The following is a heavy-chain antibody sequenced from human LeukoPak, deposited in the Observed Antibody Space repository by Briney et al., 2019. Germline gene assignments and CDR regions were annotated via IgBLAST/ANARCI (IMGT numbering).Heavy chain of an antibody. J-gene: IGHJ5*02. CDR2: IKSKTDGGTT. D-gene: IGHD2-15*01. Sequence: GGSLRLSCAASGFTFSHAWMSWVRQAPGKGLEWVGRIKSKTDGGTTDYGAPVKGRFTISRDDSKNTLYLQMNSLKTEDTAVYYCTTDFGYCSGGSCLPRVQFDPWGQGTLVTVSS. V-gene: IGHV3-15*01. CDR1: GFTFSHAW. CDR3: TTDFGYCSGGSCLPRVQFDP.